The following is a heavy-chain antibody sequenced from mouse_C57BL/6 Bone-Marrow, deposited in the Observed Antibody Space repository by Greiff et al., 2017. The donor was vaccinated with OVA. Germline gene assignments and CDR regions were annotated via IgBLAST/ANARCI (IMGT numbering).Heavy chain of an antibody. J-gene: IGHJ2*01. D-gene: IGHD3-2*02. V-gene: IGHV1-50*01. Sequence: QVQLQQSGAELVKPGASVKLSCKASGYTFTSYWMQWVKQRPGQGLEWIGEIDPSDSYTNYNQKFKGKATLTVDTSSSTAYMQLSSLTSEDSAVYYCARGQLRLDYWGQGTTLTVSS. CDR1: GYTFTSYW. CDR2: IDPSDSYT. CDR3: ARGQLRLDY.